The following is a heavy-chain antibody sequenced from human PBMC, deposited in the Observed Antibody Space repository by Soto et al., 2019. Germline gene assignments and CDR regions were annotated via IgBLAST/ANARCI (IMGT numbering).Heavy chain of an antibody. Sequence: QVLLVESGGGVVQPGRSLRLSCAASGFDFSDYRMHWVRQAPGTGLEWVGAISQDGTEKFYGESTLGRFTISRDNSERTLALQTDSLSPEDTAVYFCAKIISRGTGDAFHVWGQGTKVTVSS. V-gene: IGHV3-30*18. CDR1: GFDFSDYR. J-gene: IGHJ3*01. CDR3: AKIISRGTGDAFHV. D-gene: IGHD1-1*01. CDR2: ISQDGTEK.